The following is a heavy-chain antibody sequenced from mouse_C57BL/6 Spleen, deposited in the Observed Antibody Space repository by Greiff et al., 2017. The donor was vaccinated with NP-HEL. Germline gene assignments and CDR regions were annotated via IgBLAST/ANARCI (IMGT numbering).Heavy chain of an antibody. Sequence: QVHVKQSGAELVKPGASVKISCKASGYAFSSYWMNWVKQRPGKGLEWIGQIYPGDGDTNYNGKFKGKATLTADKSSSTAYMQLSSLTSEDSAVYFCARLVDGLSYYAMDYWGQGTSVTVSS. V-gene: IGHV1-80*01. J-gene: IGHJ4*01. CDR2: IYPGDGDT. CDR1: GYAFSSYW. CDR3: ARLVDGLSYYAMDY.